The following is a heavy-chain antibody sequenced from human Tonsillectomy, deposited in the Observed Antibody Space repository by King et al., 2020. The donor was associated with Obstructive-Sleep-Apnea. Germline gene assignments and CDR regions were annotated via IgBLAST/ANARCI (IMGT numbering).Heavy chain of an antibody. D-gene: IGHD6-19*01. Sequence: VQLVESGGGLVQPGRSLRLSCVASGFTFDDYAMHWVRQAPGKGLEWVSGISWNSGSIGYVDSVKGRFTISRDNVKKSLYVQMNSLRVEDTALYYCAKDKDSSGWYADYWGQGTLVTVSS. V-gene: IGHV3-9*01. J-gene: IGHJ4*02. CDR1: GFTFDDYA. CDR2: ISWNSGSI. CDR3: AKDKDSSGWYADY.